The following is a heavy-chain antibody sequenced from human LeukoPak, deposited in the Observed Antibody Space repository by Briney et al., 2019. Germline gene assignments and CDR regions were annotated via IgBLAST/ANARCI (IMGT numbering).Heavy chain of an antibody. J-gene: IGHJ3*02. CDR3: ARSTPSDDRIVDGAFDI. CDR1: GFTFSSYG. V-gene: IGHV3-33*08. D-gene: IGHD3-9*01. Sequence: PGRSLRLSCAASGFTFSSYGMHWVRQAPGKGLEWVAFIRYDGSNKYYADSVKGRFTISRDNSKNTLYLQMNSLRAEDTAVYYCARSTPSDDRIVDGAFDIWGQGTMVTVSS. CDR2: IRYDGSNK.